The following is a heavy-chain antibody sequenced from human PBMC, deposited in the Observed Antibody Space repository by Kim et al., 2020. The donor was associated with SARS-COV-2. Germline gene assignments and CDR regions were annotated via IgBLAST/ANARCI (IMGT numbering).Heavy chain of an antibody. V-gene: IGHV3-30-3*01. CDR1: GFTFSSYA. CDR3: ARDMVRWFGDPYSYYFYY. Sequence: GGSLRLSCAASGFTFSSYAMHWVRQAPGKGLEWVAVISYDGSNKYYADSVKGRFTISRDNSKNTLYLQMNSLRAEDTAVYYCARDMVRWFGDPYSYYFYYSGQEALVTASS. D-gene: IGHD3-10*01. J-gene: IGHJ4*02. CDR2: ISYDGSNK.